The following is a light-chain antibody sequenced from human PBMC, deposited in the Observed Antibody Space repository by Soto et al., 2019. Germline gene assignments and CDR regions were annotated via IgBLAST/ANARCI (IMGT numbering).Light chain of an antibody. Sequence: QSALTQPASVSGSPGQSITISCTGTSSDVGAYNYVSWYQQXXGKAPKLMIYGVTNRPSGVSNRFSGSKTGNTASLTISGXXAEDEADYYCFSHRGXDSXVFGTGTKLTVL. CDR2: GVT. V-gene: IGLV2-14*01. CDR1: SSDVGAYNY. CDR3: FSHRGXDSXV. J-gene: IGLJ1*01.